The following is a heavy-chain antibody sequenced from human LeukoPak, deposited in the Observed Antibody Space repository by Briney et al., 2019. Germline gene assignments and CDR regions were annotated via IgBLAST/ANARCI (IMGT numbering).Heavy chain of an antibody. J-gene: IGHJ3*02. CDR1: GGSFSGYY. V-gene: IGHV4-59*01. Sequence: SETLSLTCAVYGGSFSGYYWSWIRQPPGKGLEWIGYIYYSGSTNYNPSLKSRVTISVDTSKNQFSLKLSSVTAADTAVYYCAREGLRFLEWASDAFDIWGQGTMVTVSS. CDR3: AREGLRFLEWASDAFDI. D-gene: IGHD3-3*01. CDR2: IYYSGST.